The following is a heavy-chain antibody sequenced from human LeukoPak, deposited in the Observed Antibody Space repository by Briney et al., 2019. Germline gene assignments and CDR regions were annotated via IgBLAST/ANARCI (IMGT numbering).Heavy chain of an antibody. Sequence: SETLSLTCTVSGGSISSYYWYWIRQPPGKGLECIGYIYYSGITNYNPSLKSRVTISVDTSKNQFSLKLSSVTAADTVLYYCARGDNYGPFDYWGQGTLVTVSS. CDR2: IYYSGIT. D-gene: IGHD5-24*01. V-gene: IGHV4-59*01. J-gene: IGHJ4*02. CDR3: ARGDNYGPFDY. CDR1: GGSISSYY.